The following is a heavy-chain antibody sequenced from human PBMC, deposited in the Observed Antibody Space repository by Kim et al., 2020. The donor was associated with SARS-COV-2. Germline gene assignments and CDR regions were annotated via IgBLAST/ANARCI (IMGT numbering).Heavy chain of an antibody. CDR3: ARDGEGSGWDGSRMVYYYYYGMDV. J-gene: IGHJ6*02. D-gene: IGHD6-19*01. CDR1: GFTFSSYS. CDR2: ISSSSSYI. Sequence: GGSLRLSCAASGFTFSSYSMNWVRQAPGKGLEWVSSISSSSSYIYYADSVKGRFTISRDNAKNSLYLQMNSLRAEDTAVYYCARDGEGSGWDGSRMVYYYYYGMDVWGQGTTVTVSS. V-gene: IGHV3-21*01.